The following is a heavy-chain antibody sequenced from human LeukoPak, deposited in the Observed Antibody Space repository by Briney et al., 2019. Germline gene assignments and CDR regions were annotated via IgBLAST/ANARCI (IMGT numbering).Heavy chain of an antibody. D-gene: IGHD3-10*01. V-gene: IGHV3-30*04. CDR2: ISYDGSNK. CDR3: AKDRQLLNFPHFLDY. CDR1: GFTFRSYA. J-gene: IGHJ4*02. Sequence: GGSLRLSCAASGFTFRSYAMHWVRQAPGKGLEWVAVISYDGSNKYYADSVKGRFTISRDNSKNTLYLQMNSLRAEDTAVYYCAKDRQLLNFPHFLDYWGQGTLVTVSS.